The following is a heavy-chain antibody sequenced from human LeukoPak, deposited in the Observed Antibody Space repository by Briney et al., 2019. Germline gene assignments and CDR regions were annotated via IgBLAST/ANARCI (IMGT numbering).Heavy chain of an antibody. CDR3: AHYGDYRFMYYFDY. CDR1: GFSLTTSGVG. V-gene: IGHV2-5*01. CDR2: IYWNNDN. J-gene: IGHJ4*02. D-gene: IGHD4-17*01. Sequence: SGPTLVNPTQTLTLTCSFSGFSLTTSGVGVGWIRQSPGKALEWLALIYWNNDNRHSPSLKTRLTITKDTSKNQVVLTMTEMDPVDTATYYCAHYGDYRFMYYFDYWGQGTLVTVSS.